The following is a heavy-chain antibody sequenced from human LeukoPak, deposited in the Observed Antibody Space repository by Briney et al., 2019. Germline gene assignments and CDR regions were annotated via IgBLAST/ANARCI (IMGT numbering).Heavy chain of an antibody. Sequence: SETLSLTCAVYGGSFSGYYWSWIRQPPGKGLEWKGEINHSGSTNYNPSLKSRVTISVDTSKNQSSLKLSSVTAADTAVYYCASGTIAVAGILDYWGQRILVTVSS. CDR1: GGSFSGYY. D-gene: IGHD6-19*01. J-gene: IGHJ4*02. CDR3: ASGTIAVAGILDY. V-gene: IGHV4-34*01. CDR2: INHSGST.